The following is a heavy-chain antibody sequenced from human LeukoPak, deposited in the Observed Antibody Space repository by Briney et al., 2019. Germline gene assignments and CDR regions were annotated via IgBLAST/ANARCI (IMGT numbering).Heavy chain of an antibody. CDR2: IYTSGST. CDR3: ARVPARRRSGYYYYYMDV. D-gene: IGHD1-14*01. Sequence: PSETLSLTCTVSGGSISSGSYYWSWIRQPAGKGLEWIGRIYTSGSTNYNPSLKSRVTISVDTSKNQFSLKLSSVTAADTAVYYCARVPARRRSGYYYYYMDVWGKGTTVTVSS. V-gene: IGHV4-61*02. CDR1: GGSISSGSYY. J-gene: IGHJ6*03.